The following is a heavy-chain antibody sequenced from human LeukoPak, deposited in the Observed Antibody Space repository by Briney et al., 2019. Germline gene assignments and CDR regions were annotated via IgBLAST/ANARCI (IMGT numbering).Heavy chain of an antibody. CDR1: GFTFSTYA. Sequence: GGSLRLSCAASGFTFSTYAMGWVRQAPGKGLEWVSLIGGSDGRTRYADSVKGRFTISRDNSKNTLYLEMNSLRAEDTAVYYCAKDSSSYDWGYMDVWGKGTTVTISS. V-gene: IGHV3-23*01. CDR3: AKDSSSYDWGYMDV. D-gene: IGHD3-22*01. CDR2: IGGSDGRT. J-gene: IGHJ6*03.